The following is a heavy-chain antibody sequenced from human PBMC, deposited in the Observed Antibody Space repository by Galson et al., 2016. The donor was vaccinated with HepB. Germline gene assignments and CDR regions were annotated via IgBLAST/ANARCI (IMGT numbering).Heavy chain of an antibody. CDR1: GFTFSHAW. CDR2: IKSKGDGETT. CDR3: TTSAGANEFDY. Sequence: SLRLSCAGSGFTFSHAWLHWVRQAPGKGLEWVGRIKSKGDGETTDYAAPVKGRFTVSRDDSKNTLYLQMNSLKTEGTAVYHCTTSAGANEFDYWGRGTLVTVSS. V-gene: IGHV3-15*07. J-gene: IGHJ4*02. D-gene: IGHD1-26*01.